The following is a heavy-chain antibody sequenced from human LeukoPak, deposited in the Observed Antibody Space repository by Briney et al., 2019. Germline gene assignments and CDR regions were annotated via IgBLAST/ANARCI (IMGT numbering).Heavy chain of an antibody. V-gene: IGHV4-34*01. CDR2: INHSGST. CDR1: GGSFSGYY. Sequence: SETLSLTCAVYGGSFSGYYWSWIRQPPGKGLEWLGEINHSGSTNYNPSLKSRVTISVDTSKNQFSLKLSSVTAADTAVYYCASLRWPRLGWFDRWGQGTLVTVSS. J-gene: IGHJ5*02. CDR3: ASLRWPRLGWFDR. D-gene: IGHD5-12*01.